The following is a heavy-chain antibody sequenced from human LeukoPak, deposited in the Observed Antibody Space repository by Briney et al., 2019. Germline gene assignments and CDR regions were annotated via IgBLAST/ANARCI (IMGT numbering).Heavy chain of an antibody. CDR3: AKGPLIEVAGTTWDY. J-gene: IGHJ4*02. CDR1: GFTFSSYW. Sequence: GGSLRLCCAASGFTFSSYWMHWVRQVPGMGLVWVSAISGSGGGTYYADSVKGRFTISRDNSKSTLYLQMNSLRAEDTAVYYCAKGPLIEVAGTTWDYWGQGTLVTISS. CDR2: ISGSGGGT. V-gene: IGHV3-23*01. D-gene: IGHD6-19*01.